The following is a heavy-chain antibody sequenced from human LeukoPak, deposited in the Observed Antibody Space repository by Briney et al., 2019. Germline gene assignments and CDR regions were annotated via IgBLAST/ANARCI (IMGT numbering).Heavy chain of an antibody. CDR3: ARELGSFDI. CDR1: GDSVSCNSVA. CDR2: TYYRSKWYN. J-gene: IGHJ3*02. V-gene: IGHV6-1*01. D-gene: IGHD3-3*02. Sequence: SQTLSLTCAISGDSVSCNSVAWNWIRQSPSRGLEWLGRTYYRSKWYNAYAVSVKSRITITPDTSKNQFSLQLNSVTPEDTAVYYCARELGSFDIWGQGTKVTVSS.